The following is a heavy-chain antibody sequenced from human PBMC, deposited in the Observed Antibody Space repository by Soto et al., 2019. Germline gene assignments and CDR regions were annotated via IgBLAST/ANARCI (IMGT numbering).Heavy chain of an antibody. D-gene: IGHD5-12*01. Sequence: GGSLRLSCAASGFTFSSYSMNWVRQAPGKGLEWVSSISSSSSYIYYADSVKGRFTISRDNAKNSLYLQMNSLRAEDTAVYYCAREGGYDPLGFDYWGQGTLVTVSS. CDR1: GFTFSSYS. V-gene: IGHV3-21*01. CDR3: AREGGYDPLGFDY. CDR2: ISSSSSYI. J-gene: IGHJ4*02.